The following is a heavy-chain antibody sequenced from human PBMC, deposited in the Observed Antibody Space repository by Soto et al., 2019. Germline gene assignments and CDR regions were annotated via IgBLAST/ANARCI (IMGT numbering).Heavy chain of an antibody. CDR2: IIPIFGTA. V-gene: IGHV1-69*13. CDR1: GGTFSSYA. Sequence: ASVKVSCKASGGTFSSYAISWVRQAPGQGLEWMGGIIPIFGTANYAQKFQGRVTITADECTSTAYMELSSLRSEDTAVYYCAKTHTRPNWFDPWGQGTLVTV. D-gene: IGHD3-3*01. CDR3: AKTHTRPNWFDP. J-gene: IGHJ5*02.